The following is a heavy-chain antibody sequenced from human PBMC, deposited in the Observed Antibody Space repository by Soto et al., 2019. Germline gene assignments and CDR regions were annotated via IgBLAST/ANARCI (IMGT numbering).Heavy chain of an antibody. Sequence: VAVIWYDGSNKYYADSVKGRFTISRDNSKNTLYLQMNSLRAEDTAVYYCASPLPQMNDYWGQGTLVTVSS. V-gene: IGHV3-33*01. CDR2: IWYDGSNK. CDR3: ASPLPQMNDY. J-gene: IGHJ4*02.